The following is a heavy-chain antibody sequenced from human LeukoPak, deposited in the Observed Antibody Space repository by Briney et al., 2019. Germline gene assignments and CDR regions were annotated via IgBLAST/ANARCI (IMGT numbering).Heavy chain of an antibody. Sequence: PSETLSLTCTVSGGSISSSSYYWGWIRQPPGKGLEWVGSIYYSGSTYYNPSLKSRVTISVDTSKNQFSLKLSSVTAEDTAVYYCARQKGIAAADYWGQGTLVTVSS. CDR3: ARQKGIAAADY. J-gene: IGHJ4*02. CDR2: IYYSGST. CDR1: GGSISSSSYY. V-gene: IGHV4-39*01. D-gene: IGHD6-13*01.